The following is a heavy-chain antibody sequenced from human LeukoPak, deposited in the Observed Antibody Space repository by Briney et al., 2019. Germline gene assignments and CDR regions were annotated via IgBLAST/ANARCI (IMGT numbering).Heavy chain of an antibody. CDR3: ARSWRFCSGDSCYPIDY. CDR1: GGTFSSYA. CDR2: IIPIFGTA. V-gene: IGHV1-69*13. Sequence: GASVKVSCKASGGTFSSYAISWVRQAPGQGLEWMGGIIPIFGTANYAQKFQGRVTIAADESTSTAYMELSSLRSEDTAVYYCARSWRFCSGDSCYPIDYWGQGTLVTVSS. D-gene: IGHD2-15*01. J-gene: IGHJ4*02.